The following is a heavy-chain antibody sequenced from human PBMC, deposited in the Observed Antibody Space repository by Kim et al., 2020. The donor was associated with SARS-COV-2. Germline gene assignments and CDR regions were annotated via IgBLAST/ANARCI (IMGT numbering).Heavy chain of an antibody. J-gene: IGHJ6*02. CDR3: ARGGIVGATFYYGMDV. D-gene: IGHD1-26*01. V-gene: IGHV3-20*01. Sequence: SVKGRFNISSDKAKNSLYLQMNSLRAEDTALYHCARGGIVGATFYYGMDVWGQGTTVTVSS.